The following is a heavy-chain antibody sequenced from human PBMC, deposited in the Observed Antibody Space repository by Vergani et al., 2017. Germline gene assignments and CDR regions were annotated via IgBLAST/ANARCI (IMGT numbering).Heavy chain of an antibody. CDR2: IWYDGSNK. Sequence: QVQLVESGGGVVQPGRSLRLSCAASGFTFSSYGMHWVRQAPGKGLEWVAVIWYDGSNKYYADSVKGRFTISRDNSKDTLYLQMNSLRAEDTAVYYCARDDYVDYYYDGMDVWGQGTTVTVSS. CDR1: GFTFSSYG. J-gene: IGHJ6*02. CDR3: ARDDYVDYYYDGMDV. V-gene: IGHV3-33*01. D-gene: IGHD4-17*01.